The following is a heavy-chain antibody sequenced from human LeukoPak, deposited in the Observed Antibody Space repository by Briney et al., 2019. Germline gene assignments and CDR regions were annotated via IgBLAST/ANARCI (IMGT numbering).Heavy chain of an antibody. J-gene: IGHJ4*02. CDR1: GGSISSSSYY. CDR3: ATQYSGSYGRNFDY. V-gene: IGHV4-39*07. Sequence: SETLSLTCTVSGGSISSSSYYWGWIRQPPGKGLEWIGSIYYSGSTYYNPSLKSRVTISVDTSKNQFSLKLSSVTAADTAVYYCATQYSGSYGRNFDYWGQGTLVTVSS. CDR2: IYYSGST. D-gene: IGHD1-26*01.